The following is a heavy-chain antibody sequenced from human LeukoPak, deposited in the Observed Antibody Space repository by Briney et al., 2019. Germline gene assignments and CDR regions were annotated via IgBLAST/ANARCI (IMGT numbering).Heavy chain of an antibody. CDR2: IKSDGSN. CDR1: GFTFSSYW. V-gene: IGHV3-74*01. D-gene: IGHD1-26*01. J-gene: IGHJ4*02. Sequence: GGSLRLSCAASGFTFSSYWMHWVRQAPGKGLVWVSRIKSDGSNYYADSVKGRFTIFRDNAKNSLYLQMNSLRAEDTAVYYCARVPSGSYSQWFDYWGQGTLVTVSS. CDR3: ARVPSGSYSQWFDY.